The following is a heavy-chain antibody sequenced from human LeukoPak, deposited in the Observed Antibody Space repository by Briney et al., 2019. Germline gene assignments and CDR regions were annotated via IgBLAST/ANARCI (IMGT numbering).Heavy chain of an antibody. J-gene: IGHJ4*02. D-gene: IGHD2-21*02. CDR3: ARHNTAYCASDCYSEWDY. Sequence: SETLSLTCSVSGGSIRDHYWSWIRQPPGKGLEWIEYIYYNGSTKYNPSVRSRLTISVDTSRNHFSLKLSSVTAADTAVYYCARHNTAYCASDCYSEWDYWGQGTLVTVS. V-gene: IGHV4-59*08. CDR1: GGSIRDHY. CDR2: IYYNGST.